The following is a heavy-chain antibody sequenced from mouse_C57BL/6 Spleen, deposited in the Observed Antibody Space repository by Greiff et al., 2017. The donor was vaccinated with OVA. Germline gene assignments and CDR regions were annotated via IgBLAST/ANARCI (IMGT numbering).Heavy chain of an antibody. Sequence: DVKLVESGGGLVKPGGSLKLSCAASGFTFSSYAMSWVRQTPEQRLEWVATISDGGSYTYYPDNVKGRFTISRDNAKNNLYLQMRQLKAEDTAMYDCARGGLRFFDYWGQGTTLTVAS. D-gene: IGHD1-1*01. CDR1: GFTFSSYA. J-gene: IGHJ2*01. CDR3: ARGGLRFFDY. V-gene: IGHV5-4*03. CDR2: ISDGGSYT.